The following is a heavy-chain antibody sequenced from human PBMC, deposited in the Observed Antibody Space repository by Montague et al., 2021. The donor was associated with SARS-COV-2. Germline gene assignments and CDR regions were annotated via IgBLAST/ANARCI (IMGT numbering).Heavy chain of an antibody. CDR3: ARGAGYSSSRYLAFET. CDR2: IYYSGST. J-gene: IGHJ3*02. CDR1: SGSISSYY. D-gene: IGHD6-13*01. V-gene: IGHV4-59*01. Sequence: SETLSLTCTVSSGSISSYYWSWIRQPPGKGLEWIGYIYYSGSTNYNPSLKSRVTISVDTSKNQFSLKLNSVTAADTAVYYCARGAGYSSSRYLAFETWGQGRMVTVSS.